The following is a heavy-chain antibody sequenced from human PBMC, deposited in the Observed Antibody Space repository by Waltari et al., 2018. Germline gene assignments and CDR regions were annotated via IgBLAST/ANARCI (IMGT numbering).Heavy chain of an antibody. CDR2: IHSSGNT. CDR3: ARRSVVDMSSYFYNDF. D-gene: IGHD3-22*01. V-gene: IGHV4-4*08. J-gene: IGHJ4*02. CDR1: GGSISSLY. Sequence: QVQLQESGPGLVKPSETLSLTCTVSGGSISSLYWSWIRQPPGKGLEWIGYIHSSGNTNYNPPLKSRSTISVDTAKQQFSLELDSVTAADTAVYYCARRSVVDMSSYFYNDFWGQGTLVTVSS.